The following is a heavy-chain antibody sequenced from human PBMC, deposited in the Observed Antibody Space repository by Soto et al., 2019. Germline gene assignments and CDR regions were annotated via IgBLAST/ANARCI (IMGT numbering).Heavy chain of an antibody. CDR3: SRDTYDWYFDL. CDR1: GFTFSSYS. CDR2: ISSSSRTI. J-gene: IGHJ2*01. Sequence: EVQLVESGGGLVQPGGSLRLSCADSGFTFSSYSRNWVRQAPGKGLEWVSYISSSSRTIYYADSVKGRFTISRDNAKNSLYLQMNILSAEDTAVYYCSRDTYDWYFDLWGRGTLVTVSS. V-gene: IGHV3-48*01. D-gene: IGHD2-8*01.